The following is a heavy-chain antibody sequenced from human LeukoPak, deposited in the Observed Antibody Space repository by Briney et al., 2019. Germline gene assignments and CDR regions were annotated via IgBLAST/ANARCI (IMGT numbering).Heavy chain of an antibody. CDR2: IDYRGRA. CDR1: GGSISSYC. Sequence: SETLSLTCTVSGGSISSYCWSWIRQPPGKGLEWIGYIDYRGRAKYNPSLKSRVTMSLGTSRNQFSLKLTSVTAADTAVYYCASDNSGSYHPYYWGLGTLVTVPS. V-gene: IGHV4-59*08. CDR3: ASDNSGSYHPYY. J-gene: IGHJ4*02. D-gene: IGHD3-22*01.